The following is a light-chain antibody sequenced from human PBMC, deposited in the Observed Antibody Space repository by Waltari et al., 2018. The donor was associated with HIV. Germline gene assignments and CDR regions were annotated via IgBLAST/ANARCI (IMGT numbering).Light chain of an antibody. CDR3: QAWDSDTPKV. J-gene: IGLJ2*01. Sequence: SYELTQPPSVSVSPGQTASIPCSGDKLGDKYACWYQPKPGQSPVLVIYKDGKRPAGIPERFSGFDSGNTSTLTSSGTQAMDEADYYCQAWDSDTPKVFGGGTKLTVL. CDR2: KDG. CDR1: KLGDKY. V-gene: IGLV3-1*01.